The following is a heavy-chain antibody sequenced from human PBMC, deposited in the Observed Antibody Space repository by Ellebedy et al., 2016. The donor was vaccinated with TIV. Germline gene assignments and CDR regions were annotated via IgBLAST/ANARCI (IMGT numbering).Heavy chain of an antibody. CDR3: AKLAGIHPWYFDH. V-gene: IGHV3-30-3*02. Sequence: PGGSLRLSCAASGFTFSSYAMHWVRQAPGKGLEWVAVISKDGSNKYYADSVKGRFTISRDNSKNTLYLQMNSLRAEDTAVYYCAKLAGIHPWYFDHWGQGTLVPVSS. CDR2: ISKDGSNK. D-gene: IGHD2-15*01. J-gene: IGHJ4*02. CDR1: GFTFSSYA.